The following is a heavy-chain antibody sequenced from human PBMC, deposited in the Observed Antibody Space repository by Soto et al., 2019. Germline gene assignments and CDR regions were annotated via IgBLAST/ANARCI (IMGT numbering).Heavy chain of an antibody. CDR3: AKDMRGGSSSSRYYYGLDV. CDR2: INWNSGTI. Sequence: EVQLVESGGGLVQPGRSLRLSCAASGFTFDDYAMHWVRQAPGKGLEWVSGINWNSGTIVYADSVKGRFTISRDNAKNXLSXQMNSLRGEDTAVYYCAKDMRGGSSSSRYYYGLDVWGQGTTVTVSS. J-gene: IGHJ6*02. D-gene: IGHD6-13*01. V-gene: IGHV3-9*01. CDR1: GFTFDDYA.